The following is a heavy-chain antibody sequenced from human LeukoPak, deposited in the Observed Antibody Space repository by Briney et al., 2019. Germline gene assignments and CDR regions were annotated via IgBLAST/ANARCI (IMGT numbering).Heavy chain of an antibody. J-gene: IGHJ4*02. V-gene: IGHV1-46*01. D-gene: IGHD3-9*01. CDR1: GYTFTSYY. CDR3: ARKYTLRYLDWLLYY. CDR2: INPSGGST. Sequence: ASVKVSCKASGYTFTSYYMHWVRQAPGQGLEWMGIINPSGGSTSYAQKFQGRVTMTRDTSTSTVYMELSSLRSEDTAVYYCARKYTLRYLDWLLYYGARGTLFPVSS.